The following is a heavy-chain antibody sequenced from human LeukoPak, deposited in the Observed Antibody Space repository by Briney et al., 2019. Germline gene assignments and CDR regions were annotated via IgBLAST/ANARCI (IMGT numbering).Heavy chain of an antibody. CDR2: ISYDGSNK. CDR3: ARDRELSYFDY. J-gene: IGHJ4*02. CDR1: GFTFSSYA. V-gene: IGHV3-30-3*01. Sequence: GGSLRLSCAASGFTFSSYAMHWVRQAPGEGLEWVAVISYDGSNKYYADSVKGRFTISRDNSKNTLYLQMNSLRAEDTAVYYCARDRELSYFDYWGQGTLVTVSS. D-gene: IGHD1-7*01.